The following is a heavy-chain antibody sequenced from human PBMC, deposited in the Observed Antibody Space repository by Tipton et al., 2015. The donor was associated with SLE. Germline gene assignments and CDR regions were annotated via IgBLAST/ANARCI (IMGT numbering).Heavy chain of an antibody. Sequence: QVQLVQSGPEVKKPGASVKVSCKASGYTFTGYYMHWVRQAPGQGLEWMGWINPNSGGTNYAQKFQGRVTMTRDTSISTAYMELSRLRSDDTAVYYCARGVGGYCSSTSCYTALLDYWGQGTLVTVSS. CDR1: GYTFTGYY. CDR2: INPNSGGT. D-gene: IGHD2-2*02. V-gene: IGHV1-2*02. CDR3: ARGVGGYCSSTSCYTALLDY. J-gene: IGHJ4*02.